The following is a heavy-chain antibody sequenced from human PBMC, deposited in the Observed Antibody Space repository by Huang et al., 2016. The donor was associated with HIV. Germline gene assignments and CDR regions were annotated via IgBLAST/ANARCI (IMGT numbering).Heavy chain of an antibody. J-gene: IGHJ6*03. CDR1: GDSISSGSFY. CDR3: ARGSYVPYYYFYMDV. V-gene: IGHV4-61*09. D-gene: IGHD3-10*01. CDR2: IHTGGTT. Sequence: QVQLQESGPGLVKPSQTLSLTCAVFGDSISSGSFYWGWIRLPAGKGLEWLGHIHTGGTTNYSPSLKSRVTISVDTSKNQISLKLSSVTAADTAVYYCARGSYVPYYYFYMDVWGKGTTVTVSS.